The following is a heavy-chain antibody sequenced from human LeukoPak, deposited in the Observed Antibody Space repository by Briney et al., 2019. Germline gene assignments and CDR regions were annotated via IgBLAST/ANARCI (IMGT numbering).Heavy chain of an antibody. CDR1: GLTVSSNY. CDR2: IYSGGST. Sequence: GGSLRLSCAASGLTVSSNYMSWVRQAPGKGLEWVSVIYSGGSTYYADSVKGRFTISRDNSKNTLYLQMNSLRAEDTAVYYCAREGIAVAGTSMDYWGQGTLVTVSS. D-gene: IGHD6-19*01. CDR3: AREGIAVAGTSMDY. V-gene: IGHV3-53*01. J-gene: IGHJ4*02.